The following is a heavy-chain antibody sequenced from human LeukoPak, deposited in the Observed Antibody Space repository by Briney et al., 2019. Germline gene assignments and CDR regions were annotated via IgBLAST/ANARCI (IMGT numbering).Heavy chain of an antibody. V-gene: IGHV3-48*01. CDR3: ARIPARRPADPIY. D-gene: IGHD2-2*01. CDR1: GFTFSSYS. Sequence: GRSLRLSCAASGFTFSSYSMNWVRQAPGKGLEWVSYISSSSSTIYYADSVKGRFTISRDNAKNSLYLQMNSLRAEDTAVYYCARIPARRPADPIYWGQGTLVTVSS. J-gene: IGHJ4*02. CDR2: ISSSSSTI.